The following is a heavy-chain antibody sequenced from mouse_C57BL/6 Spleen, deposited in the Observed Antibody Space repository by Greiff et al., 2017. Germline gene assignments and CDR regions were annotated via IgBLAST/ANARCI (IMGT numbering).Heavy chain of an antibody. J-gene: IGHJ2*01. CDR2: IYPGGGYT. Sequence: QVQLQQSGAELVRPGTSVKMSCKASGYTFTNYWIGWAKQRPGHGLEWIGDIYPGGGYTNYNEKFKGKATLTADKSSSPAYMQFSSLTSEGSAIYYCARTYYGSSSDVYFDYWGQGTTLTVSS. V-gene: IGHV1-63*01. CDR1: GYTFTNYW. D-gene: IGHD1-1*01. CDR3: ARTYYGSSSDVYFDY.